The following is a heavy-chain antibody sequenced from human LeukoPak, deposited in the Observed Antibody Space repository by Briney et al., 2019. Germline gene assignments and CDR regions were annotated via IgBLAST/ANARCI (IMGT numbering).Heavy chain of an antibody. J-gene: IGHJ4*02. V-gene: IGHV3-48*03. CDR3: ARDPEILWFGESYFDY. CDR1: GFTFSSYE. Sequence: GSLRLSCAASGFTFSSYEMNWVRQAPGKGLEWVSYISSSGSTIYYADSVKGRFTISRDNAKNSLYLQMNSLRAEDTAVYYCARDPEILWFGESYFDYWGQGTLVTVSS. CDR2: ISSSGSTI. D-gene: IGHD3-10*01.